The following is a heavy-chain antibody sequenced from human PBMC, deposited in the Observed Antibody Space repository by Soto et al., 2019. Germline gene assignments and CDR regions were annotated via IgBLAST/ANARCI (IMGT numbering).Heavy chain of an antibody. J-gene: IGHJ4*02. CDR1: GFTFSSYE. Sequence: PGGSLRLSCAASGFTFSSYEMNWVRQAPGKGLEWVSYISSSGSTIYYADSVKGRFTISRDNSKSTLYLQMNSLRAEDTAIYYCAQNGQWLATPPVAWGQGSLVTVSS. CDR2: ISSSGSTI. CDR3: AQNGQWLATPPVA. D-gene: IGHD6-19*01. V-gene: IGHV3-48*03.